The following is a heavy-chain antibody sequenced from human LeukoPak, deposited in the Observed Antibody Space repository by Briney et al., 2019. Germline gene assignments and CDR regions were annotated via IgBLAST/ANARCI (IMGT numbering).Heavy chain of an antibody. CDR1: GFTFSSYS. V-gene: IGHV3-48*02. Sequence: GGSLRLSCAASGFTFSSYSMNWVRQAPGKGLEWVSYIRSGSSTIYYADSVKGRFTISRDNAKNSLYLQMNSLRDEDTAVYYCARSQYYYDSSGSIGAFDIWGRGTMVTVSS. D-gene: IGHD3-22*01. CDR2: IRSGSSTI. CDR3: ARSQYYYDSSGSIGAFDI. J-gene: IGHJ3*02.